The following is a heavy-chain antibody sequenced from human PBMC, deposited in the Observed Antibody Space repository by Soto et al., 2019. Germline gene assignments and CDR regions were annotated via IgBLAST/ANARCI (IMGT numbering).Heavy chain of an antibody. Sequence: SEILSLTCAVYGGSFSGYYWSWIRQPPGKGLEWIGEINHSGSTNYNPSPKSRVTISVDTSKNQFSLKLSSVTAADTAVYYCARANNYYDSSGAKSYFDYWGQGTLVTVSS. CDR1: GGSFSGYY. CDR3: ARANNYYDSSGAKSYFDY. CDR2: INHSGST. J-gene: IGHJ4*02. V-gene: IGHV4-34*01. D-gene: IGHD3-22*01.